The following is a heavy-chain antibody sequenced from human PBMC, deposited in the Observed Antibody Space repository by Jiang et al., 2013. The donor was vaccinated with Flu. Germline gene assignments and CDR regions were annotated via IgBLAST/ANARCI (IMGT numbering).Heavy chain of an antibody. D-gene: IGHD3-3*02. CDR2: IYYSGST. V-gene: IGHV4-39*07. CDR3: ARRLLGFLEWLNWFDP. J-gene: IGHJ5*02. Sequence: ETLSLTCTVSGGSISSSSYYWGWIRQPPGKGLEWIGSIYYSGSTYYNPSLKSRVTISVDTSKNQSSLKLSSVTAADTAVYYCARRLLGFLEWLNWFDPWGQGTLVTVSS. CDR1: GGSISSSSYY.